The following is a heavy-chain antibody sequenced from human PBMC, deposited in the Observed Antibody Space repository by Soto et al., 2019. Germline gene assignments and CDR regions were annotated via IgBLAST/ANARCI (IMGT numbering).Heavy chain of an antibody. CDR2: ISAYNGNT. CDR1: GYTFTSHV. CDR3: ARDLGGHNSIAAY. V-gene: IGHV1-18*01. Sequence: ASVKVSCKASGYTFTSHVITWVRQAPGQGLEWMGWISAYNGNTNYTQNLQGRLTMTTDTSTSTAYMELRSLRSDDTAVYYCARDLGGHNSIAAYWGQGALVTVSS. J-gene: IGHJ4*02. D-gene: IGHD5-12*01.